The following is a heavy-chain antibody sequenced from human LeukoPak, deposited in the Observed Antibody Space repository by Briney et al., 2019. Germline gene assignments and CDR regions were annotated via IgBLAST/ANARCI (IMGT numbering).Heavy chain of an antibody. V-gene: IGHV4-59*01. CDR1: GGSISRYY. Sequence: SETLSLTCTVSGGSISRYYWSWIRQPPGKGLEWIGYISYTGSTTYNSSLKSRVTISLDTSQNQFSLKLPSVTPADTAVYYCARTAKYYYGSETYYFFDYWGQGTLVTVSS. CDR3: ARTAKYYYGSETYYFFDY. CDR2: ISYTGST. J-gene: IGHJ4*02. D-gene: IGHD3-10*01.